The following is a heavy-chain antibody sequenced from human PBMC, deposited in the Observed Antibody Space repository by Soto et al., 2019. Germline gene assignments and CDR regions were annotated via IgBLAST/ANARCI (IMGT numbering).Heavy chain of an antibody. V-gene: IGHV3-30*18. J-gene: IGHJ4*02. Sequence: PGGSLRLSCAASGFIISSYGMHWVRQAPGKGLEWVAVITYDGSNKYYADSVKGRFSISRDNSRNRLYLQMYSPRPEDTAVYYCAKDPKATRAHYWGRGTLVTVSS. CDR2: ITYDGSNK. D-gene: IGHD1-1*01. CDR1: GFIISSYG. CDR3: AKDPKATRAHY.